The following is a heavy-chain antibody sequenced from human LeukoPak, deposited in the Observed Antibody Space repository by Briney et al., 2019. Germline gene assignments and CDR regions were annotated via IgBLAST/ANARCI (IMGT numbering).Heavy chain of an antibody. CDR1: GYTFTSYD. V-gene: IGHV1-8*01. CDR2: MNPNSGNT. J-gene: IGHJ6*02. D-gene: IGHD3-22*01. Sequence: RASVKVSCKASGYTFTSYDINWVRQATGQGLEWMGWMNPNSGNTGYAQKFQGRVTMTRNTSISTAYMELSSLRSEDTAVYYCARAGPDYYDSSGSYYYYGMDVWDQGATVTVSS. CDR3: ARAGPDYYDSSGSYYYYGMDV.